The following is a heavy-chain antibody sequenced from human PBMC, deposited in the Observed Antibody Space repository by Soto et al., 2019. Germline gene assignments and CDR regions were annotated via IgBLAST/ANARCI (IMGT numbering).Heavy chain of an antibody. CDR3: ARGASYYYDSSGYYGYFDY. D-gene: IGHD3-22*01. V-gene: IGHV6-1*01. Sequence: PSQTLSLTCAISGDSVSNNGATWNWIRQSPSRGLEWLGRAYYRSRWIYDYAMSVRSRISINPDTSKNQVSLQLNSVTPADTAVYYCARGASYYYDSSGYYGYFDYWGQGTLVTVSS. CDR2: AYYRSRWIY. J-gene: IGHJ4*02. CDR1: GDSVSNNGAT.